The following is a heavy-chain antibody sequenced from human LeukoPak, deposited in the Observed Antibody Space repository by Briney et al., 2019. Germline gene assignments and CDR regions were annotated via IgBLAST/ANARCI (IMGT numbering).Heavy chain of an antibody. Sequence: SQTLSLTCTVSGGSISSGSYYWSSIRQPAGKGLEWIGRIYTSGSTNYNPSLKSRVTISVDTSKNQSSLKLSSVTAADTAVYYCARNDYDSSGYYSDYWGQGTLVTVSS. V-gene: IGHV4-61*02. D-gene: IGHD3-22*01. CDR2: IYTSGST. CDR3: ARNDYDSSGYYSDY. CDR1: GGSISSGSYY. J-gene: IGHJ4*02.